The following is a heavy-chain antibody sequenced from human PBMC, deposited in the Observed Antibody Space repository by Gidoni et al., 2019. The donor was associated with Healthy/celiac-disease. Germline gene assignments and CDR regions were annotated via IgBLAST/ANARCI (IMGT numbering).Heavy chain of an antibody. D-gene: IGHD3-3*01. Sequence: QVQLVESGGGVVQPGRSLRLSCAASGFTFSSYGIHWVRQAPGKGLEWVAVISYDGNNKYFADSVKGRFTISRDKSKNTLYLQMNSLRAEDTAVYYCAKDDDFWSGRNHYGMDVWGQGTTVTVSS. CDR3: AKDDDFWSGRNHYGMDV. V-gene: IGHV3-30*18. CDR1: GFTFSSYG. J-gene: IGHJ6*02. CDR2: ISYDGNNK.